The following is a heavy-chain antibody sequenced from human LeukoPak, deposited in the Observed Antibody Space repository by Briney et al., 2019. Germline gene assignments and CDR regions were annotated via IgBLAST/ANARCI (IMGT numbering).Heavy chain of an antibody. D-gene: IGHD6-19*01. V-gene: IGHV4-61*01. CDR2: IYYSGST. J-gene: IGHJ4*02. CDR1: GGSVSSGSYY. CDR3: ASFGYSSGWSIDY. Sequence: SETLSLTCTVSGGSVSSGSYYWSWIRQPPGKGLEWIGYIYYSGSTNYNPSLKSRVTISVDTSKNQFSLKLSSVTAADTAVYYCASFGYSSGWSIDYWGQGSLVTVSP.